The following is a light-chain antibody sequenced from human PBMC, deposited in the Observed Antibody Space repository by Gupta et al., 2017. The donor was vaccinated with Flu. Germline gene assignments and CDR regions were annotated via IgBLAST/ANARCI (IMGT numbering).Light chain of an antibody. V-gene: IGKV3-20*01. CDR1: QSVNSNY. J-gene: IGKJ4*01. Sequence: EIVLTQSPGTLSLSPGERATLSCRANQSVNSNYLAWYQRKPDQAPRRLIYGASSRATDTPDRVSGSGSGTDFTLTISRLEPEEFAVYYCQQYGSSPPDFGGGTKVEIK. CDR3: QQYGSSPPD. CDR2: GAS.